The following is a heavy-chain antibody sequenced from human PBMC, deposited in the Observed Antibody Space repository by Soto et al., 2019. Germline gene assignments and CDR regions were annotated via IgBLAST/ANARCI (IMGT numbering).Heavy chain of an antibody. CDR1: GGSISSSSYY. D-gene: IGHD3-9*01. J-gene: IGHJ3*02. CDR3: AGGVRYFDWSYAFDI. V-gene: IGHV4-39*01. Sequence: SETLSVTCTVSGGSISSSSYYWGWIRQAPGKGLEWIGSIYYSGSTYYNPSLKSRVTISVDTSKNQFSLKLSSVTAADTAVYYCAGGVRYFDWSYAFDIWGQGTMVTVSS. CDR2: IYYSGST.